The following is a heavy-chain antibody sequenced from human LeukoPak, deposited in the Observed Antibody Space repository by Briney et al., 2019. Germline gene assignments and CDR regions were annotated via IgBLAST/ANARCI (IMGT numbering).Heavy chain of an antibody. CDR3: ARLPGYYSPIDY. J-gene: IGHJ4*02. D-gene: IGHD3-22*01. Sequence: SETLSLTCTVSGGSISSHYWSWIRQPPGKGLEWIGYIYYSGSTNYNPSLKSRVTISVDTSKNQFSLKLSSVTAADTAVYYCARLPGYYSPIDYWGQGTLVTVSS. V-gene: IGHV4-59*11. CDR2: IYYSGST. CDR1: GGSISSHY.